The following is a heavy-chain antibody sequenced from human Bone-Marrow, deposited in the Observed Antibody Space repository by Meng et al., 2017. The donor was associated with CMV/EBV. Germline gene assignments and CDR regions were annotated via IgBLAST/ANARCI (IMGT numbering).Heavy chain of an antibody. CDR1: GGSFSGYY. J-gene: IGHJ5*02. CDR2: INHSGST. Sequence: SETLSLTCAVYGGSFSGYYWSWIRQPPGKGLEWIGGINHSGSTNYNPSLKSRVTISVDTSKNQFSLKLSSVTAADTAVYYCARGPRITIFGVVNPWFDPWGQGTLVTVSS. V-gene: IGHV4-34*01. CDR3: ARGPRITIFGVVNPWFDP. D-gene: IGHD3-3*01.